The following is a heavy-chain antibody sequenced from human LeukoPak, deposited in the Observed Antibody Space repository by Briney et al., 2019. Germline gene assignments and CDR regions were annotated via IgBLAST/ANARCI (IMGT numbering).Heavy chain of an antibody. CDR1: GYTLTDYY. V-gene: IGHV1-2*02. CDR3: AKVASTTRRHDAFDI. D-gene: IGHD1-1*01. J-gene: IGHJ3*02. Sequence: ASVKVSCKASGYTLTDYYIHWVRQAPGQGLEWMGWITPSSGGTIYAQKFQGRVTMTRDMSISTAYMELSRLRPDDTAVYYCAKVASTTRRHDAFDIWGQGTLVTVSS. CDR2: ITPSSGGT.